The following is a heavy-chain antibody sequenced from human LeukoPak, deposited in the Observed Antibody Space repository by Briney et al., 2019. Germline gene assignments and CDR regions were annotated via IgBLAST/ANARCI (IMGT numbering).Heavy chain of an antibody. CDR1: VYTFTSYD. D-gene: IGHD6-13*01. CDR2: MNPNSGNK. Sequence: ASVNVSCKASVYTFTSYDINWVRQATGQGLEWMGWMNPNSGNKGYAQTFQGRATMPRNTSISKAYMELSSLRSEATAVSYCARGPYSRSPNWFDPWGQGTLVTVSS. J-gene: IGHJ5*02. V-gene: IGHV1-8*01. CDR3: ARGPYSRSPNWFDP.